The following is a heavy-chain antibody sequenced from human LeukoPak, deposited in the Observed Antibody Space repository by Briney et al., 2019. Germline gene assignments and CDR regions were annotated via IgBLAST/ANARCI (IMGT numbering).Heavy chain of an antibody. CDR2: ISASGGTT. Sequence: PGGSLRLSCAASGFTFSTSAMSWVRQAPGKGLEWVSAISASGGTTYYADSVKGRFTISRDNSKNTVYLQMNSLRAEDTATYYCAKEGSSGSTFVECWGQGTLSTVSS. V-gene: IGHV3-23*01. J-gene: IGHJ4*02. D-gene: IGHD5-12*01. CDR3: AKEGSSGSTFVEC. CDR1: GFTFSTSA.